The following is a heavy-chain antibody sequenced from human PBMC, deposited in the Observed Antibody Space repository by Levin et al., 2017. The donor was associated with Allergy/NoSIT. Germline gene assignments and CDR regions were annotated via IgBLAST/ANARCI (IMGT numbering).Heavy chain of an antibody. Sequence: GGSLRLSCAASGFTFSSYEMNWVRQAPGKGLEWVSYISSSGSTIYYADSVKGRFTISRDNAKNSLYLQMNSLRAEDTAVYYCAKICSSTSCYTGVNYWGQGTLVTVSS. J-gene: IGHJ4*02. CDR3: AKICSSTSCYTGVNY. D-gene: IGHD2-2*02. CDR2: ISSSGSTI. CDR1: GFTFSSYE. V-gene: IGHV3-48*03.